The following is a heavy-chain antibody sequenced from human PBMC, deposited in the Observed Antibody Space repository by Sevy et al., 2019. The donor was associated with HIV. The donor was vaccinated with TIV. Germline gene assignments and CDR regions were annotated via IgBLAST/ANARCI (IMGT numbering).Heavy chain of an antibody. CDR3: ARALYDFWSGYYQPTFDY. CDR1: GGSISSGGYS. CDR2: IYHSGST. V-gene: IGHV4-30-2*01. Sequence: SETLSLTCAVSGGSISSGGYSWSWIRQPPGKGLEWIGYIYHSGSTYYNPSLKSRVTISVDRSKNQFSLKLSSVTAADTAVYYYARALYDFWSGYYQPTFDYWGQGTLVTVSS. J-gene: IGHJ4*02. D-gene: IGHD3-3*01.